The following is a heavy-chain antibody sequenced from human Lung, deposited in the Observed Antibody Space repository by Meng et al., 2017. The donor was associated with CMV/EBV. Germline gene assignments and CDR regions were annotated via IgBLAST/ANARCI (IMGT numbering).Heavy chain of an antibody. V-gene: IGHV3-23*01. CDR2: VSDTHGDT. D-gene: IGHD6-6*01. J-gene: IGHJ4*02. Sequence: GESLKISCAASGFTFSSFDMSWVRQAPGKGLEWVSTVSDTHGDTYYADPVKGRFTISRDNSKSTLYLQMNSLRADDTARYYCARLAARGYWGQGPLVTVSS. CDR3: ARLAARGY. CDR1: GFTFSSFD.